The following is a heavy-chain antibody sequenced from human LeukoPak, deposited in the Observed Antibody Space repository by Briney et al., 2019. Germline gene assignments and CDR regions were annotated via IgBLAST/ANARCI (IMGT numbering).Heavy chain of an antibody. CDR1: GGSISSYY. D-gene: IGHD2-21*02. Sequence: PSETLSLTCTVSGGSISSYYWSWIRQPPGKGLEWIGYIYYSGSTYYNPSLKSRVTISVDTSKNQFSLKLSSVTAADTAVYYCARSGTAEQYYFDYWGQGTLVTVSS. CDR3: ARSGTAEQYYFDY. V-gene: IGHV4-59*12. J-gene: IGHJ4*02. CDR2: IYYSGST.